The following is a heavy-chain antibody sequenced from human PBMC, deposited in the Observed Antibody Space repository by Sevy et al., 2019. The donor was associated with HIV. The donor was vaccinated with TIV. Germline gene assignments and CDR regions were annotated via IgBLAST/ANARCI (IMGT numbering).Heavy chain of an antibody. Sequence: GGSLRLSCAASGFTFSNYWMSWVRQAPGKGLECVANINQDGSEKYYLDSVMGRFIVSRDNAKNSLYLQMNSLRAEDSAVYYCAREQITGSKPYYFDSWGQGTLVTVSS. CDR1: GFTFSNYW. D-gene: IGHD1-7*01. CDR2: INQDGSEK. CDR3: AREQITGSKPYYFDS. J-gene: IGHJ4*02. V-gene: IGHV3-7*01.